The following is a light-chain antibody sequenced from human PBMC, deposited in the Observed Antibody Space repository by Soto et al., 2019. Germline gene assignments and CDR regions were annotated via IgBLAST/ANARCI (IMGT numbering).Light chain of an antibody. Sequence: DVVMTQSPLSLPVTLGQPASISCRSSQSLVYSDGNTYLTWFQQRPGQSPMRLIYKVSNRDSGVPDRFSGSGSGTDFTLKISRVEAEDVGVYYCMQGTHWPPYTFGQGTKLEIK. V-gene: IGKV2-30*01. J-gene: IGKJ2*01. CDR2: KVS. CDR3: MQGTHWPPYT. CDR1: QSLVYSDGNTY.